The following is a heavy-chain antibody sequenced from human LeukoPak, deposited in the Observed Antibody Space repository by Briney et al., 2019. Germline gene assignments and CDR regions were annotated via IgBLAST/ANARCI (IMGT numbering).Heavy chain of an antibody. V-gene: IGHV3-23*01. CDR1: GFTFSNYA. CDR3: AKRLPVVGDRNRAFDY. Sequence: GGSLRLSCAASGFTFSNYAMNWVRQAPGKGLEWVSVITSGGSTYYEDSVKGRFTISRDNSKNTLYLQMNSLRAEDTAVYYCAKRLPVVGDRNRAFDYWGQGTLVTVSS. CDR2: ITSGGST. D-gene: IGHD2-21*02. J-gene: IGHJ4*02.